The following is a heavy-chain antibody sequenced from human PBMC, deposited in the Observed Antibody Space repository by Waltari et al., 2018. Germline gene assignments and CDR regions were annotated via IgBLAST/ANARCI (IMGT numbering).Heavy chain of an antibody. V-gene: IGHV4-61*02. CDR2: IYTSGST. D-gene: IGHD3-22*01. J-gene: IGHJ4*02. Sequence: QVQLQESGPGLVKPSQTLSLTCTVSGGSISSGSYYWSWIRPPAGKGLEWIGRIYTSGSTNYNPSLKSRVTISVDTSKNQFSLKLSSVTAADTAVYYCARDGYYDSSGYYYVGDWGQGTLVTVSS. CDR1: GGSISSGSYY. CDR3: ARDGYYDSSGYYYVGD.